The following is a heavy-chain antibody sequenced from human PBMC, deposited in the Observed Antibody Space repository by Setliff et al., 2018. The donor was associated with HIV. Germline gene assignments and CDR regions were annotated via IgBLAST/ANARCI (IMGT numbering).Heavy chain of an antibody. D-gene: IGHD3-16*01. CDR3: AGEELSAFSYGDRYWYFSL. J-gene: IGHJ2*01. CDR2: IWYDGTNK. Sequence: GSLRLSCEASGFTFNNYGMHWVRQAPGEGLEWVAVIWYDGTNKYYADSVKGRFTISRDNSKNTLYLEMASLRVEDTAVYYCAGEELSAFSYGDRYWYFSLWGRGTLVTVSS. V-gene: IGHV3-33*08. CDR1: GFTFNNYG.